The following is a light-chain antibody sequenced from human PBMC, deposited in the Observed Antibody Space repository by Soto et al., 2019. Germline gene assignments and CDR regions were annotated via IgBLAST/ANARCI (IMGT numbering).Light chain of an antibody. V-gene: IGKV1-27*01. Sequence: IQMTQSPSSLSASVGDRVTITCRASQDISDYLAWYQQKPGQVTKLLISAASTLQSGVPSRFRGSASGTDFTLTITGLQPDDFATYYCQNYNGPPWTFGQGTKVDXK. J-gene: IGKJ1*01. CDR1: QDISDY. CDR2: AAS. CDR3: QNYNGPPWT.